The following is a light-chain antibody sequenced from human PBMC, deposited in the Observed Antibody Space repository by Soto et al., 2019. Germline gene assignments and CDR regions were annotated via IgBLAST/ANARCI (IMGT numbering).Light chain of an antibody. CDR1: QDISNS. J-gene: IGKJ4*01. CDR2: ATS. Sequence: DIQMTQSPSSLSASVVDRVTITCRASQDISNSLAWYQQKPGKVPKVLIYATSILQSGVPARFSGSGSETDFTLTISSLQPEYVATYYCQTYNRAPLTFGGGTKVEI. CDR3: QTYNRAPLT. V-gene: IGKV1-27*01.